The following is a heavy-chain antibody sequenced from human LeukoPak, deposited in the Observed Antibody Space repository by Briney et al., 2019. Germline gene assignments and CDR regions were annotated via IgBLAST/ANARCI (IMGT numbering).Heavy chain of an antibody. V-gene: IGHV3-30*02. CDR1: GFTFSSYG. CDR2: IRYDGSNK. CDR3: AASAVADCDY. J-gene: IGHJ4*02. D-gene: IGHD6-19*01. Sequence: GGSLRLSCAASGFTFSSYGMHWVRQSPGKGLEWVAFIRYDGSNKYYADSVKGRFTISRDNSKNTLYLQMNSLRAEDTAVYYCAASAVADCDYGGQGPRDSVS.